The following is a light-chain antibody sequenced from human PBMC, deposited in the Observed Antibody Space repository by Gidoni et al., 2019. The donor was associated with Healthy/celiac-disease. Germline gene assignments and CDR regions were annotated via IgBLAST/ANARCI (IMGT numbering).Light chain of an antibody. CDR3: SSYTSSSTLWV. CDR1: SSDVGGYNS. V-gene: IGLV2-14*01. Sequence: QSALTQPASVSGSPGQSITISCTGTSSDVGGYNSVSWYQQHPGKAPKLMIYEVSNRPSGVSNRFSGSKSGNTASLTISGLQAEDEADYYCSSYTSSSTLWVFGTGTKVTVL. CDR2: EVS. J-gene: IGLJ1*01.